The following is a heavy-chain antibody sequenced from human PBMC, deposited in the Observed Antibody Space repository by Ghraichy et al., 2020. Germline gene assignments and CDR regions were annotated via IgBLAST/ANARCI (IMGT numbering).Heavy chain of an antibody. V-gene: IGHV4-34*01. D-gene: IGHD1-26*01. CDR2: INHSGST. CDR1: GGSFSGYY. CDR3: ARGRVGATYRPGRYYFDY. Sequence: SETLSLTCAVYGGSFSGYYWSWIRQPPGKGLEWIGEINHSGSTNYNPSLKSRVTISVDTSKNQFSLKLSSVTAADTAVYYCARGRVGATYRPGRYYFDYWGQGTLVTVSS. J-gene: IGHJ4*02.